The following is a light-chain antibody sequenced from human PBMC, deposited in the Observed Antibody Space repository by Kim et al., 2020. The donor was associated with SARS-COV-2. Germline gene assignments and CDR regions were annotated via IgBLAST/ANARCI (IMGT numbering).Light chain of an antibody. CDR3: QHYSRFPYT. V-gene: IGKV1-5*03. J-gene: IGKJ2*01. CDR1: QDIGTW. Sequence: IQMTQSPSTLSASVGDRVTITCRASQDIGTWLAWYQQKPGKAPNLLIYRASSLESGVPSRFSGSGSGTGFALTITSLQPDDFATYYCQHYSRFPYTFGQGTKLGI. CDR2: RAS.